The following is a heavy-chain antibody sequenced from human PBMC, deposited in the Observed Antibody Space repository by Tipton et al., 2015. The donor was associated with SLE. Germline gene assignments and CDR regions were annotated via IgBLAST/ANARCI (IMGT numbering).Heavy chain of an antibody. V-gene: IGHV4-34*01. D-gene: IGHD2-15*01. J-gene: IGHJ2*01. CDR2: INHSGST. Sequence: TLSLTCAVYGGSFSGYYWSWIRQPPGKGLEWIGEINHSGSTNYNPSLKSRVTISVDTSKNQFSLKLSSVNAADTAVYYCAREDNYYWYFDLWGRGTLVTVSS. CDR1: GGSFSGYY. CDR3: AREDNYYWYFDL.